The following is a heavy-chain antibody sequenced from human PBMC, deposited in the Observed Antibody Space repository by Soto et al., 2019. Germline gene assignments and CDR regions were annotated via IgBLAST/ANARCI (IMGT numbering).Heavy chain of an antibody. CDR2: ISSNGGST. Sequence: GGSLRLSCSASGFTFSSYAMHWVRQAPGKGLEYVSAISSNGGSTYYADSVKGRFTISRDNSKNTLYLQMSSLRAEETDVYFCVNAVQETGYYDFGSGYYLDYYYYGMDVWGQGTTVTVSS. V-gene: IGHV3-64D*08. CDR3: VNAVQETGYYDFGSGYYLDYYYYGMDV. CDR1: GFTFSSYA. J-gene: IGHJ6*02. D-gene: IGHD3-3*01.